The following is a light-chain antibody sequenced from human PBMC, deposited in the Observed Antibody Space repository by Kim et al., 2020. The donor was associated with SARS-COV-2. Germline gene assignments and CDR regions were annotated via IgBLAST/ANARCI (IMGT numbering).Light chain of an antibody. CDR2: QDN. J-gene: IGLJ2*01. CDR1: KLGDKY. Sequence: SYELTQPPSVSVSPGQTASITCSGDKLGDKYAFWYQQKPGQSPVLVIYQDNKRPSGIPERFSGSNSANTATLTISGTQAMDEADYYCQAWDRSTAVFGGGTQLTVL. CDR3: QAWDRSTAV. V-gene: IGLV3-1*01.